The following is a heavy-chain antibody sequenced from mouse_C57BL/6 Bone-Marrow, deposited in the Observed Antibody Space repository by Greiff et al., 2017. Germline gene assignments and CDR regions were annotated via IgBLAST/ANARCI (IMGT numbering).Heavy chain of an antibody. CDR2: IYPGSGSP. Sequence: QVQLQQPGAELVKPGASVKMSCKASGYTFTSYWITWVKQRPGQGLEWIGDIYPGSGSPHYNEKFKSKATLTVDTSSSTAYMQLSSLTSEASTVFYYARPYYSNYWYVDVWGTGTTVTVSS. D-gene: IGHD2-5*01. V-gene: IGHV1-55*01. J-gene: IGHJ1*03. CDR3: ARPYYSNYWYVDV. CDR1: GYTFTSYW.